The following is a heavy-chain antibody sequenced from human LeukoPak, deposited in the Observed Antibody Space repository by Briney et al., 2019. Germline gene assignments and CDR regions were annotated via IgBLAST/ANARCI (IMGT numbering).Heavy chain of an antibody. CDR1: GFTFSSYE. V-gene: IGHV3-48*03. CDR3: ARAYSSIPEGY. Sequence: PGGSLRLSCAASGFTFSSYEMNWVRQAPGKGLEWVSYISSSGSTIYYADSVKGRFTISRDNAKNSLYLQMNSLRAEDTAVYYCARAYSSIPEGYWGQGTLVTVSS. D-gene: IGHD6-13*01. CDR2: ISSSGSTI. J-gene: IGHJ4*02.